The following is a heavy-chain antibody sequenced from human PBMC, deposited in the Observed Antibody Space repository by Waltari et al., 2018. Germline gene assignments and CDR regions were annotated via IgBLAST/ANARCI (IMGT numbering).Heavy chain of an antibody. CDR3: TRDRVGYCSGGTCYSRWFDP. CDR2: FDPEYGEA. D-gene: IGHD2-15*01. V-gene: IGHV1-24*01. CDR1: GYSLTESA. Sequence: ASVKVSCRVSGYSLTESALHWVRQAPGKGLEWLGGFDPEYGEAVYAQEFQGRVTMTEDTSKDTAYMELSSLTYEDTAVYYCTRDRVGYCSGGTCYSRWFDPWGQGTLVTVSS. J-gene: IGHJ5*02.